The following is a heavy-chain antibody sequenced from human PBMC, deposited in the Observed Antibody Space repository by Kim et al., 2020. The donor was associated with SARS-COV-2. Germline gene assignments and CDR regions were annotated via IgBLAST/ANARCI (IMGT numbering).Heavy chain of an antibody. Sequence: GGSLRLSCAASGFSFSNYAMFWVRQAPGKGLEWVALISYDGTTKDYADSVKGRFTISRDNSKSTLYLQMNSLRVADTAVYFCPRKPTTSSWSYYFEYWG. CDR2: ISYDGTTK. CDR1: GFSFSNYA. D-gene: IGHD6-13*01. CDR3: PRKPTTSSWSYYFEY. V-gene: IGHV3-30*04. J-gene: IGHJ4*01.